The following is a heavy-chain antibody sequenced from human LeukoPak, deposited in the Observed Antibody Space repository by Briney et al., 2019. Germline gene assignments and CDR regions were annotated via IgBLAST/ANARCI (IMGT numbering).Heavy chain of an antibody. CDR3: AKCGYSSSWAGPRDAFDI. CDR2: ISGSGGST. D-gene: IGHD6-13*01. V-gene: IGHV3-23*01. J-gene: IGHJ3*02. CDR1: GFTFSSYA. Sequence: GGSLRLSCAASGFTFSSYAMSWVRQAPGKGLEWVSAISGSGGSTYYADSVKGRFTISRDNSKNTLYLQMNSLRAEATAVYSCAKCGYSSSWAGPRDAFDIWGQGTMVTVSS.